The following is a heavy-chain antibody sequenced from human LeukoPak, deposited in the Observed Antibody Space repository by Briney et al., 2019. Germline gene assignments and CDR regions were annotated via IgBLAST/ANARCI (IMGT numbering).Heavy chain of an antibody. D-gene: IGHD1-26*01. Sequence: GGSLRLSCAASGLTVNSNYRNWVRQPPGKGLEWVSVIYSSGNTNYAHSVQGRFTISRDNSRNRLNLQMNSLRSEDTAIYYCARGGGYYGIDYWGQGTLVTVSS. CDR3: ARGGGYYGIDY. V-gene: IGHV3-66*03. CDR1: GLTVNSNY. CDR2: IYSSGNT. J-gene: IGHJ4*02.